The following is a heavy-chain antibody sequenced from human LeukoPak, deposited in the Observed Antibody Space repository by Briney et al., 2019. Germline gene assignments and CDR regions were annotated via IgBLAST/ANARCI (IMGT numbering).Heavy chain of an antibody. D-gene: IGHD6-13*01. V-gene: IGHV3-7*03. CDR1: GFTFSSYW. CDR3: ARDALGYSSSDY. Sequence: PGGSLRLSCAASGFTFSSYWMSWVRQAPGEGLEWVAKINQDGTEKAYVDSVRGRFTISRDNAKNSLYLQMNSLRAEDTAVYYCARDALGYSSSDYWGQGTLVTVSS. CDR2: INQDGTEK. J-gene: IGHJ4*02.